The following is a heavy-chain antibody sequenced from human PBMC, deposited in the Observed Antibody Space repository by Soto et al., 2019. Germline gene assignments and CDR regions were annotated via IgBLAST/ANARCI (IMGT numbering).Heavy chain of an antibody. CDR3: ARVSATGTRWFDP. V-gene: IGHV4-31*03. CDR1: GGSFSSGAYY. D-gene: IGHD6-13*01. Sequence: QVQLQESGPGLVKPSQNLSLTCTVSGGSFSSGAYYWSWVRRHPGMGLEWIGYISYRGTPYYNPALKGWLTISVDASKNQFSLRLSSVTAADTAVYYCARVSATGTRWFDPWGQGTLVTVSS. J-gene: IGHJ5*02. CDR2: ISYRGTP.